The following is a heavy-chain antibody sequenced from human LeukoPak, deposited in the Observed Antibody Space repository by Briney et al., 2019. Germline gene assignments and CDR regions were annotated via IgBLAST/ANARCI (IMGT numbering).Heavy chain of an antibody. CDR2: ISAYNGNT. J-gene: IGHJ5*02. CDR3: ARDRVSSSWYSVGNWFDP. D-gene: IGHD6-13*01. Sequence: ASVKVSCKASGYTFTSYYMHWVRQAPGQGLEWMGWISAYNGNTNYAQKLQGRVTMTTDTSTSTAYMELRRLRSDDTAVYYCARDRVSSSWYSVGNWFDPWGQGTLVTVSS. V-gene: IGHV1-18*04. CDR1: GYTFTSYY.